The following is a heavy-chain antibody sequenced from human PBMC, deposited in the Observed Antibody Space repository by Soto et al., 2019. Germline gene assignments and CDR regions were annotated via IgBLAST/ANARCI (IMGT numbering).Heavy chain of an antibody. Sequence: QVQLVESGGGVVQPGRSLRLSCAATGFTFSAYSMHWVRQPPGEGLGWVAVISYDGNNQRCTDAVKGRFTVSRDNSKGTLYLQLASLNSGDTAVYYCVRDGYSGRSDGFDIWGQGTTVTVSS. CDR3: VRDGYSGRSDGFDI. D-gene: IGHD5-12*01. J-gene: IGHJ3*02. CDR1: GFTFSAYS. CDR2: ISYDGNNQ. V-gene: IGHV3-30-3*01.